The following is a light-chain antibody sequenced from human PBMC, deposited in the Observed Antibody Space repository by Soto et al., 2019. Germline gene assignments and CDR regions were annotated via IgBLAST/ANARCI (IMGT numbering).Light chain of an antibody. V-gene: IGLV2-8*01. CDR2: EIS. CDR1: SSDVGGYNY. CDR3: SSYAGTHIV. Sequence: QSALTQPPSASASPGQSVAISCTGTSSDVGGYNYVSWYQQHPGKAPKLMIYEISKRPSGVPDRFSGSKSGNTASLTVSGLQAEDEADYYCSSYAGTHIVFGTGTKVTVL. J-gene: IGLJ1*01.